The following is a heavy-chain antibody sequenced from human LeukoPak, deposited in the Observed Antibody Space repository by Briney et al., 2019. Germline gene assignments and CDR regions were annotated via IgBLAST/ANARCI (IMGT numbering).Heavy chain of an antibody. CDR1: GGSFSGYY. CDR3: ARQRGYFDY. CDR2: IYYSGST. J-gene: IGHJ4*02. V-gene: IGHV4-34*01. D-gene: IGHD5-12*01. Sequence: SETLSLTCAVYGGSFSGYYWSWIRQPPGKGLEWIGSIYYSGSTYYNLSLKSRVTISVDTSKNQFSLKLSSVTATDTAVYYCARQRGYFDYWGQGTLVTVSS.